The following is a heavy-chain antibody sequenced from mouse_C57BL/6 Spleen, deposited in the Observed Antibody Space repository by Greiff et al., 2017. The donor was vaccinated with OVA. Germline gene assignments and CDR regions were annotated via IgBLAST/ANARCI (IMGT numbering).Heavy chain of an antibody. Sequence: EVKLMESGGGLVQPGGSMKLSCVASGFTFSNYWMNWVRQSPEKGLEWVAQIRLKSDNYATHYAESVKGRFTISRDDSKSSVYLQMNNLRAEDTGIYYCTGTGTALFDYWGQGTTLTVSS. CDR3: TGTGTALFDY. J-gene: IGHJ2*01. D-gene: IGHD1-2*01. V-gene: IGHV6-3*01. CDR2: IRLKSDNYAT. CDR1: GFTFSNYW.